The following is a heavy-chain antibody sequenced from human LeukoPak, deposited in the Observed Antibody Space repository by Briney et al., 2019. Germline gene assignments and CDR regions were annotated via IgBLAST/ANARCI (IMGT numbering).Heavy chain of an antibody. J-gene: IGHJ5*02. CDR3: ARLGVYGSGTYYWFDP. Sequence: SETLSLTCTVSGGSISSYYWSWVRQPAGKGLEWIGRIYTSGSTNYNPSLKSRVTMSVDTSKNQFSLKLTSVTAADTAVYYCARLGVYGSGTYYWFDPWGQGTLVTVSS. CDR2: IYTSGST. V-gene: IGHV4-4*07. D-gene: IGHD3-10*01. CDR1: GGSISSYY.